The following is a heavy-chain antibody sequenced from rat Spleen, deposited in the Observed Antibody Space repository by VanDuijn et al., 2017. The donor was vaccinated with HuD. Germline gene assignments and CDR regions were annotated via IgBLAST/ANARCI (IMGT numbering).Heavy chain of an antibody. Sequence: EVQLQESGPGLVKPSQSLSLTCSVTGYSITSSYRWNWIRKFPGNKLEWMGYINSAGSTNYNPSLKSRISITRDKSKNQFFLQVNSVTTEDTATYYCARGVMDAWGQGVMVTVSS. J-gene: IGHJ2*01. CDR3: ARGVMDA. D-gene: IGHD4-4*01. CDR1: GYSITSSYR. CDR2: INSAGST. V-gene: IGHV3-3*01.